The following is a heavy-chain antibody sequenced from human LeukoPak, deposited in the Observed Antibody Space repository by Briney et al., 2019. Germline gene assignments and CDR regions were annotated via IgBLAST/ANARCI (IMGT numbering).Heavy chain of an antibody. V-gene: IGHV3-21*01. CDR1: GFTFSTYT. CDR2: ITSSSRYI. Sequence: GGSLRLSCAASGFTFSTYTMNRVRQAPGKGLEWVSSITSSSRYIFYADSLKGRFTISRDNAKNSLYLQMNSLRAEDTAVYYCARDFGYCTSTTCPEDYFYFYMDVWGKGTTVTVSS. D-gene: IGHD2-2*03. J-gene: IGHJ6*03. CDR3: ARDFGYCTSTTCPEDYFYFYMDV.